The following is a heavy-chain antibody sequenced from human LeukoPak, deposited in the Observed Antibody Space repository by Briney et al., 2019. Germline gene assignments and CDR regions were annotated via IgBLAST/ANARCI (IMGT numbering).Heavy chain of an antibody. CDR2: IYYSGST. V-gene: IGHV4-59*12. CDR1: GGSISSYY. J-gene: IGHJ4*02. Sequence: SETLSLTCTVSGGSISSYYWSWIRQPPGKGLEWIGYIYYSGSTNYNPSLKSRVTMSVDTSKNQFSLKLSSVTAADTAVYYCARGVRSYYVDYWGQGTLVTVSS. D-gene: IGHD1-26*01. CDR3: ARGVRSYYVDY.